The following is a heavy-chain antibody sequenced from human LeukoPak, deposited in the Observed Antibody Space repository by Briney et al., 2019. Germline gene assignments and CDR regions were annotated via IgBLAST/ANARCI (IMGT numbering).Heavy chain of an antibody. CDR1: GFTFSSYS. V-gene: IGHV3-21*01. CDR2: ISSSSSYI. D-gene: IGHD3-9*01. Sequence: KPGGSLRLSCAASGFTFSSYSMNWVPQSPGKGLEWVSSISSSSSYIYYADSVKGRFTISIDNAKKSLYLQMNSLRAEDTAVYFFFFKQKTAYEILTGFPRFFYWGQGTLVTVSS. J-gene: IGHJ4*02. CDR3: FFKQKTAYEILTGFPRFFY.